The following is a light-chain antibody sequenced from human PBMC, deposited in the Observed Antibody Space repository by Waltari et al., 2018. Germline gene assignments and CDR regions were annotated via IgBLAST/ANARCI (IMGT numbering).Light chain of an antibody. V-gene: IGLV3-21*04. CDR1: STGMRH. CDR3: QVWDRSRDHV. Sequence: SYVLTQPPSVSVAPGETATITCGGDSTGMRHVTWYQQRAGQAPRLVISYNTVRPAGIPERFSGSTSGTTSTLTISRVEAGDEADYYCQVWDRSRDHVFGAGTKVTVL. J-gene: IGLJ1*01. CDR2: YNT.